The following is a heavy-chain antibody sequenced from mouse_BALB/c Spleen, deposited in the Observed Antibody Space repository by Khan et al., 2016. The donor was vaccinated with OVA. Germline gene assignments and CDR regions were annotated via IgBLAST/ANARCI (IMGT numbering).Heavy chain of an antibody. Sequence: QVQLKASGPGLVAPSQSLSITCTVSGFSLTSYGVNWVRQPPGKGLEWLGVIWGDGSTNYHSTLMSRLSISKDNSQSQVFLKLSSLQTDDTATYFGAEWGTANYYAMDYWGQGTSVTVSS. D-gene: IGHD1-2*01. CDR2: IWGDGST. J-gene: IGHJ4*01. CDR3: AEWGTANYYAMDY. CDR1: GFSLTSYG. V-gene: IGHV2-3*01.